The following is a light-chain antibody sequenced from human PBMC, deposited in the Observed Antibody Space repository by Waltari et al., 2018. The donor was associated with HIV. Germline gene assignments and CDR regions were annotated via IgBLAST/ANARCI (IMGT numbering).Light chain of an antibody. CDR1: QSLVDSDGNTY. V-gene: IGKV2-30*01. CDR3: MQGTHWPWT. CDR2: KVS. J-gene: IGKJ1*01. Sequence: DVVMTQSPLSLPVTLGQPASISCRSSQSLVDSDGNTYLNWFLQRPGQSPRRLIHKVSDRDSGVPDRFSGSGSGTDFTLKISRVEAEDVGVYYCMQGTHWPWTFGQGTKVEIK.